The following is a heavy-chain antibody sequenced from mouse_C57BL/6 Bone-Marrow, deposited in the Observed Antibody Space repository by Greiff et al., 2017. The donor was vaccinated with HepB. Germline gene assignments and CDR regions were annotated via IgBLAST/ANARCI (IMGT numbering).Heavy chain of an antibody. CDR2: INYDGSST. CDR1: GFTFSDYY. CDR3: ARGTTTPYYYAMDY. V-gene: IGHV5-16*01. D-gene: IGHD1-1*01. J-gene: IGHJ4*01. Sequence: VQLKESEGGLVQPGSSMKLSCTASGFTFSDYYMAWVRQVPEKGLEWVANINYDGSSTYYLDSLKSRFIISRDNAKNILYLQMSSLKSEDTATYYCARGTTTPYYYAMDYWGQGTSVTVSS.